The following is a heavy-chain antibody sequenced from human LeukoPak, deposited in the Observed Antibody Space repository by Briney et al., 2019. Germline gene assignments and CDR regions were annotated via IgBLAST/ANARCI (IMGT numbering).Heavy chain of an antibody. CDR1: GGTFSSYA. Sequence: GASVKVSCKASGGTFSSYAISWVRQAPGQGLEWMGGIIPIFGTANYTQKFQGRVTITADESTSTAYMELSSLRSEDTAVYYCARERIQLWLFDYWGQGTLVTVSS. J-gene: IGHJ4*02. D-gene: IGHD5-18*01. V-gene: IGHV1-69*13. CDR3: ARERIQLWLFDY. CDR2: IIPIFGTA.